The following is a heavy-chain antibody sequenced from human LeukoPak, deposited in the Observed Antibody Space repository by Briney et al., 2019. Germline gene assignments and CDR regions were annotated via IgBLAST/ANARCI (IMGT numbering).Heavy chain of an antibody. V-gene: IGHV3-23*01. CDR3: AKDLSDFWSGSLDY. D-gene: IGHD3-3*01. CDR2: ISGSGGST. CDR1: GFTFSSYA. Sequence: GGSLRLSCAASGFTFSSYAMSWVRQAPGKGLEWVSAISGSGGSTYYADSVKGRFTISRDNSKNTLYLQMNSLRAEDTAVYYCAKDLSDFWSGSLDYWGQGTLVTVSS. J-gene: IGHJ4*02.